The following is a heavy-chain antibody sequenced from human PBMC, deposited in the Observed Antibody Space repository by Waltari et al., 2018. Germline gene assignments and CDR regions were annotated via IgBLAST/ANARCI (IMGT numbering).Heavy chain of an antibody. D-gene: IGHD3-22*01. CDR1: GGSFSGYY. CDR3: ARGVVITSNWFDP. J-gene: IGHJ5*02. Sequence: QVQLQQWGAGLLKPSETLSLTCAVYGGSFSGYYWSWIRQPPGKGLEWIGEINHSGSTNYNPSLKSRVTISVDTSKNQFSLKLSSVTAADTAVYYCARGVVITSNWFDPWGQGTLVTVSS. CDR2: INHSGST. V-gene: IGHV4-34*01.